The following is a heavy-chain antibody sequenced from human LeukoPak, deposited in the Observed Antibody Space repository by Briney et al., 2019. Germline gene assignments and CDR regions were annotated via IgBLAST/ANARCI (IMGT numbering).Heavy chain of an antibody. V-gene: IGHV3-11*03. Sequence: PGGSLRLSCAASGFTFSDYYMSWIRQAPGKGLEWVSYISTTSSYTDYADSVKGRFTISRDNARNSLYLQMNSLRAEDTAIYYCARTYSTSWCDYWGQGALATVSS. CDR1: GFTFSDYY. CDR3: ARTYSTSWCDY. J-gene: IGHJ4*02. D-gene: IGHD6-13*01. CDR2: ISTTSSYT.